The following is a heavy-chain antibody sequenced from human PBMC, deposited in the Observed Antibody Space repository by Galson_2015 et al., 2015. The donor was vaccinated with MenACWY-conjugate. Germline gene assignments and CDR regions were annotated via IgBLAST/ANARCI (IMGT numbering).Heavy chain of an antibody. CDR3: ARGFISPTY. V-gene: IGHV3-7*03. Sequence: SLRLSCAASGFTFSTYWMSWVRQAPGKGLEWVASIKQDGTEISYVDSMKGRFTISRDNAKNSLYLQLNSLRAEDTAVYHCARGFISPTYWGQGTLVTVSS. CDR1: GFTFSTYW. D-gene: IGHD3-10*01. J-gene: IGHJ4*02. CDR2: IKQDGTEI.